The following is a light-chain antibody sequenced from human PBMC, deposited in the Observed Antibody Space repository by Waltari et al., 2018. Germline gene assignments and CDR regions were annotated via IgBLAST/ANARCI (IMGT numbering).Light chain of an antibody. V-gene: IGLV2-23*02. CDR2: EVS. CDR1: SSAIGRSYL. J-gene: IGLJ3*02. Sequence: QSGLTQPASVSGSPGQSLTISCTGTSSAIGRSYLVSWYLLLPGKAPKLLISEVSQRPSGVSTRFSGSKSGNTASLTISGLQAEDEADYYCCSYGGTTNWMFGGGTRLTV. CDR3: CSYGGTTNWM.